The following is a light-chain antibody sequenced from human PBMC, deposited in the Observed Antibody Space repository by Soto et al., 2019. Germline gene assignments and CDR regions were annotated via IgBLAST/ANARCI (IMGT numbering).Light chain of an antibody. CDR3: QQYGASPFT. Sequence: EIVMTQSPATLSLSPGEPATLSCRASRDVYINALAWYQQKPGRTPTLLIYGASTRATGIPDRFSATGSGTEFSLTISSLEPEDFAVYYCQQYGASPFTFGPGTRVEI. V-gene: IGKV3-20*01. CDR2: GAS. CDR1: RDVYINA. J-gene: IGKJ3*01.